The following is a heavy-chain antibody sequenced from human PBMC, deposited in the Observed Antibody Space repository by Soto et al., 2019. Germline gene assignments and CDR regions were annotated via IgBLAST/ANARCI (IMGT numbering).Heavy chain of an antibody. CDR3: ARGIELETPFDY. CDR2: IIPIFGTA. CDR1: GGTSSSYA. J-gene: IGHJ4*02. D-gene: IGHD1-1*01. Sequence: SVKVSCKASGGTSSSYAISWVRQAPGQGLEWMGGIIPIFGTANYAQKFQGRVTITADKSTSTAYMELSSLRSEDTAVYYCARGIELETPFDYWGQGTLVTVSS. V-gene: IGHV1-69*06.